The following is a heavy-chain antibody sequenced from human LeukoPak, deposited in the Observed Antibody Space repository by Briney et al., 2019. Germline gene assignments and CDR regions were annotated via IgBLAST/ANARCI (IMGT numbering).Heavy chain of an antibody. CDR2: ISGSGGST. CDR1: GFTFSSYA. D-gene: IGHD2-15*01. J-gene: IGHJ4*02. V-gene: IGHV3-23*01. Sequence: PGGSLRLSCAASGFTFSSYAMSWVRQAPGKGLEWVSAISGSGGSTYYADSVKGRFTISRDNSKNTLYLQMNSLRAEDTAVYYCARLCRGSRIPGGGSCYDYWGQGTLVTVSS. CDR3: ARLCRGSRIPGGGSCYDY.